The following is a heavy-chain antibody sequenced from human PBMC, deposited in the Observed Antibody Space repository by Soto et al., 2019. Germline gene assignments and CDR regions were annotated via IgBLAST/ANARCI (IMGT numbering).Heavy chain of an antibody. J-gene: IGHJ4*02. V-gene: IGHV3-30*04. Sequence: GSLRLSCAVSGFTFSSYSMHWVRQDPDMGLEWVAFISFAGNNKYYADSVKGRFTISRDNSNNMLYLEMNSLRPDDTAVYYCARDRQKALVVVAATGGFDYWGQGTPVTVSS. CDR2: ISFAGNNK. D-gene: IGHD2-15*01. CDR3: ARDRQKALVVVAATGGFDY. CDR1: GFTFSSYS.